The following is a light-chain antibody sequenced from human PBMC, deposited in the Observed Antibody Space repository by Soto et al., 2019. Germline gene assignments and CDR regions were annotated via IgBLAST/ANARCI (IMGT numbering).Light chain of an antibody. V-gene: IGKV1-5*03. J-gene: IGKJ1*01. CDR1: QTIRSW. Sequence: IQMTHSPSTLSGSVLYRGTVTFLSSQTIRSWLACYQQKPGKAPNLLIYNASTLKSCVPSRFSGSESGTEFTLTTSSLQPDDFATYYCQHHNSYSEAFGQGTKVDNK. CDR2: NAS. CDR3: QHHNSYSEA.